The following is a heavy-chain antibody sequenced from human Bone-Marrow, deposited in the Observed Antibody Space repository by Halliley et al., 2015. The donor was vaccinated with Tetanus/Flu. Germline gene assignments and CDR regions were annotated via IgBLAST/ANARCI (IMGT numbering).Heavy chain of an antibody. J-gene: IGHJ3*02. CDR3: AAKEWLGHPDSFDI. D-gene: IGHD6-19*01. Sequence: VSYISSVSHFTSYVGSVKGRFTVSRDDAKNSLYLQMNNVRPEDTAVYYCAAKEWLGHPDSFDIWGQGTLVSVSS. CDR2: ISSVSHFT. V-gene: IGHV3-11*03.